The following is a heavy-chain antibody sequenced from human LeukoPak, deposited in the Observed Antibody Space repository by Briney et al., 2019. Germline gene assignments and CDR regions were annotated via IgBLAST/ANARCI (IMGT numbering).Heavy chain of an antibody. CDR3: VKKPAITGIADS. V-gene: IGHV3-23*01. CDR1: GFTFNNYA. J-gene: IGHJ4*02. Sequence: HAGGSLRLSCAASGFTFNNYAMSWVRQVPGKGLEWVSAIGDYGGHIYYADSVKGRFTISRDNSKNTVHLQMNRLRADDTAIYYCVKKPAITGIADSWGLGTLVTVSS. CDR2: IGDYGGHI. D-gene: IGHD1-20*01.